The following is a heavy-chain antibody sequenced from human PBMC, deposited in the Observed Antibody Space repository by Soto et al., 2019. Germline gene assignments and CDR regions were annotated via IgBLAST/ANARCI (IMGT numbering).Heavy chain of an antibody. D-gene: IGHD2-15*01. Sequence: GGSLRLSCAASGFTFSSYAMSWVRQAPGKGLEWVSAISGSGGSTYYADSVKGRFTISRDNSKNTLYLQMNSLRAEDTAVYYCASEPLTYCSGGSCDNWFDPWGQGTLVTVSS. CDR1: GFTFSSYA. J-gene: IGHJ5*02. V-gene: IGHV3-23*01. CDR3: ASEPLTYCSGGSCDNWFDP. CDR2: ISGSGGST.